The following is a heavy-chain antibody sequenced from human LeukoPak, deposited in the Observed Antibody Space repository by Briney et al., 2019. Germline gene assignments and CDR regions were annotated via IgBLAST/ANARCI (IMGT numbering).Heavy chain of an antibody. V-gene: IGHV4-4*07. CDR1: GGSLSSYY. J-gene: IGHJ4*02. D-gene: IGHD6-6*01. CDR3: ARSRHSSSFLDY. Sequence: SETLSLTCTVSGGSLSSYYWIWIRQPAGKGLEWIGRIYTSGSTSYNPSLKSRVTMSVDTSKNQFSLKLSSVTAADTAVYYCARSRHSSSFLDYWGQGTLVTVSS. CDR2: IYTSGST.